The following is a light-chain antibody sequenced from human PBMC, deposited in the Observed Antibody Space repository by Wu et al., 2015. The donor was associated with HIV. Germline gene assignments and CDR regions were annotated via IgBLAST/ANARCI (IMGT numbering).Light chain of an antibody. J-gene: IGKJ4*01. V-gene: IGKV1-39*01. Sequence: DIQMTQSPPSLSASVGGRVTITCRASQTISSYLNWYQQKPGKGPKLLIHAASTLQGGVPSRFSGSGSGTDFTLTTSSLQPEDFATYYCQQSYSYPFTFGGGTKVEIK. CDR2: AAS. CDR3: QQSYSYPFT. CDR1: QTISSY.